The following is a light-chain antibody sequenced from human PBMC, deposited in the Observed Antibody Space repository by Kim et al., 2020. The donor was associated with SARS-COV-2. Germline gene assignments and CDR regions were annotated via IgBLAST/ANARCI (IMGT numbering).Light chain of an antibody. CDR2: QDS. J-gene: IGLJ2*01. Sequence: GSPGQTASITCSGDKLGDKYARWYQQKPGQSPVLVIYQDSKRPSGIPERISGSNSGNSATLTISGTQAMDEADYYCQAWDSSKVVFGGGTQLTVL. V-gene: IGLV3-1*01. CDR1: KLGDKY. CDR3: QAWDSSKVV.